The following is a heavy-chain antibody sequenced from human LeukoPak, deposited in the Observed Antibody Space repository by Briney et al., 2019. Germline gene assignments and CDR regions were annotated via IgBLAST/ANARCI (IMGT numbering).Heavy chain of an antibody. CDR3: TRDSYISNVYYGMDV. D-gene: IGHD1-26*01. Sequence: GGSLRLSCAASGLTFSNYWMHWVRQAPGKGLVWISRINPDGSHTSYADSVKGRFTISRDNAKNTLYLQMNSLRAEDAAVYFCTRDSYISNVYYGMDVWGQGATVTVSS. CDR2: INPDGSHT. J-gene: IGHJ6*02. CDR1: GLTFSNYW. V-gene: IGHV3-74*01.